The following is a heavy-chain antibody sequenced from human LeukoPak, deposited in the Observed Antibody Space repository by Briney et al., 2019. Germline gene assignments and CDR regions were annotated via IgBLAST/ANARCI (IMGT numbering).Heavy chain of an antibody. J-gene: IGHJ3*01. CDR2: IKQEGREK. CDR3: ATALPPGSGGSSPN. Sequence: GGSLRLSCAPSGFTFFSYWMSWVRAAPGEGVGWVANIKQEGREKYYVDSVKGRFTISRDNAKNSLYLQMNSLRAEDTAVYYCATALPPGSGGSSPNWGQGTMVTVSS. D-gene: IGHD2-15*01. V-gene: IGHV3-7*01. CDR1: GFTFFSYW.